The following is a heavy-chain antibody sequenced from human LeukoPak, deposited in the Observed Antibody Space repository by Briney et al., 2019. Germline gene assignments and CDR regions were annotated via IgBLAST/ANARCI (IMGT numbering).Heavy chain of an antibody. Sequence: SETLSLTCTVSGGSISSYYWSWIRQPPGKGLEWIGYIYYSGSTNYNPSLKSRVTISVDTSKNQFSLKLSSVTAADTAVYYCARDAAGTVDYWGQGTLVTVSS. CDR1: GGSISSYY. D-gene: IGHD6-19*01. CDR3: ARDAAGTVDY. CDR2: IYYSGST. V-gene: IGHV4-59*01. J-gene: IGHJ4*02.